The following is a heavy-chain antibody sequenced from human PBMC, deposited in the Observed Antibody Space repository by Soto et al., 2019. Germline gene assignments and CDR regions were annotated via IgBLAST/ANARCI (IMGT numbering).Heavy chain of an antibody. J-gene: IGHJ4*02. CDR3: ARGGNSPRRFGS. D-gene: IGHD2-21*01. V-gene: IGHV3-21*01. Sequence: EVQLVESGGGLVKPGGSLRLSCAASGFTFSSYSMNWVRQAPGKGLEWVSIIDSSSTYIYYADSVKGRFTISRDNAKDSIYLQMNSPGGEDTALYFWARGGNSPRRFGSWGQGTLLTGSS. CDR2: IDSSSTYI. CDR1: GFTFSSYS.